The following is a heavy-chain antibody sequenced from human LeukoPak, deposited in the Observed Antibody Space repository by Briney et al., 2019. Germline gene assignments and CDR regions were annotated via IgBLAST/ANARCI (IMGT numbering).Heavy chain of an antibody. CDR2: INIGGTT. CDR3: ARVRRQVGSRWFDS. CDR1: GFPFTTIY. Sequence: GGSLRLSCAASGFPFTTIYMSWGRQAPGKGLEWVSVINIGGTTYYADSVKGRFTISRDNSNNTLYLQMNSLRADDTAVYYCARVRRQVGSRWFDSWGQGTLVTVSS. D-gene: IGHD1-26*01. V-gene: IGHV3-53*01. J-gene: IGHJ5*01.